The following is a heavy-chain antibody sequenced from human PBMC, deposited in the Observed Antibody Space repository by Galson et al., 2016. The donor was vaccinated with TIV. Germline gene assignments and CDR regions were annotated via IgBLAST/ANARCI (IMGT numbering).Heavy chain of an antibody. CDR3: ARRTHYDSSGYSDAFDV. J-gene: IGHJ3*01. CDR2: IYYTGST. Sequence: SETLSLTCTVSGGSTSSDIYYWAWIRQPPGKGLEWIATIYYTGSTYYNPSLRSRVSISMDTPKNQFSLKLTSVTAADTAVYYCARRTHYDSSGYSDAFDVWGQGTMVPVSS. CDR1: GGSTSSDIYY. V-gene: IGHV4-39*01. D-gene: IGHD3-22*01.